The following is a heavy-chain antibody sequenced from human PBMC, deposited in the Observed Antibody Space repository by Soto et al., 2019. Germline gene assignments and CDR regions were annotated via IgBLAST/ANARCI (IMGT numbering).Heavy chain of an antibody. J-gene: IGHJ5*02. CDR3: ARLGYCSSTSCYNYRFDP. Sequence: ASVKVSCKASGYTFTSYDINWVRQATGQGLEWMGWMNPNSGNTGYAQKFQGRVTMTRNTSISTAYMELSSLRSEDTAVYYCARLGYCSSTSCYNYRFDPWGQGTLVTVSS. CDR1: GYTFTSYD. CDR2: MNPNSGNT. V-gene: IGHV1-8*01. D-gene: IGHD2-2*02.